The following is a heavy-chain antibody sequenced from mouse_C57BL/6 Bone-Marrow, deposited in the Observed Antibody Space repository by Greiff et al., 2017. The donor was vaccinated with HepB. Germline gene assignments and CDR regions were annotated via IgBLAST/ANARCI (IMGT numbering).Heavy chain of an antibody. D-gene: IGHD1-1*01. CDR2: IYPGDGDT. J-gene: IGHJ2*01. Sequence: QVQLQQSGPELVKPGASVKISCKASGYAFSSSWMNWVKQRPGKGLEWIGRIYPGDGDTNYNGKFKGKATLTADKSSSTAYMQLSSLTSEDSAVYFCARRGYYGSSYGDYWGQGTTLTVSS. CDR3: ARRGYYGSSYGDY. CDR1: GYAFSSSW. V-gene: IGHV1-82*01.